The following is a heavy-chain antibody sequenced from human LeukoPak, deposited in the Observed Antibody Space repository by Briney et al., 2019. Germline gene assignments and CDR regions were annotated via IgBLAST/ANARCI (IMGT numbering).Heavy chain of an antibody. J-gene: IGHJ5*02. CDR3: ARLATIFGVAYNWFDP. CDR1: GYSFTSYR. Sequence: GESLKISCKGSGYSFTSYRIGWVRQMPGKGLEWMGIIYPGDSDTRYSPSFQGQVTISADKSISTAYLQWSSLKASDTAMYYCARLATIFGVAYNWFDPWGQGTLVTVSS. V-gene: IGHV5-51*01. D-gene: IGHD3-3*01. CDR2: IYPGDSDT.